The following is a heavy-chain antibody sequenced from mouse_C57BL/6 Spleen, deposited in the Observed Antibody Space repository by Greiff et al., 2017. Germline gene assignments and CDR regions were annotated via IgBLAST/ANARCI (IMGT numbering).Heavy chain of an antibody. J-gene: IGHJ2*01. V-gene: IGHV5-4*03. CDR3: ARGLFGDYEGYFDY. D-gene: IGHD2-13*01. CDR1: GFTFSSYA. CDR2: ISDGGSYT. Sequence: EVKLMESGGGLVKPGGSLKLSCAASGFTFSSYAMSWVRQTPEKRLEWVATISDGGSYTYYPDNVKGRFTISRDNAKNNLYLQMSHLKSEDTAMYYCARGLFGDYEGYFDYWGQGTTLTVSS.